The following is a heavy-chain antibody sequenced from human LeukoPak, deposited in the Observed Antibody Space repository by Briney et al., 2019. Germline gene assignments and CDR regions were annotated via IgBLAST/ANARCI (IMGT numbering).Heavy chain of an antibody. CDR1: GGSISSGGYS. J-gene: IGHJ3*02. V-gene: IGHV4-30-2*01. Sequence: SQTLSLTCAVSGGSISSGGYSWSWIRQPPGKGLEWIGYIYHSGSTYYNPSLKSRITISVDRSKNQFSLKLSSVTAADTAVYYCARTSIAARRANAFDIWGQGTMVTVSS. CDR2: IYHSGST. CDR3: ARTSIAARRANAFDI. D-gene: IGHD6-6*01.